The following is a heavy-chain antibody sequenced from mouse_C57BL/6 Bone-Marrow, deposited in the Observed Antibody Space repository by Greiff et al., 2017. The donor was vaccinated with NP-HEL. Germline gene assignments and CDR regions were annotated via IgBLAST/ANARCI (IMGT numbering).Heavy chain of an antibody. Sequence: QVQLQQPGAELVRPGTSVPLSCKASGYTFTSYWMHWVKQRPGQGLEWIGVIDPSDSYTNYNQKFKGKATLTVDTSSSTAYMQLSSLTSEDSAVYYCARYDYWGQGTTLTVSS. CDR3: ARYDY. V-gene: IGHV1-59*01. CDR2: IDPSDSYT. J-gene: IGHJ2*01. CDR1: GYTFTSYW.